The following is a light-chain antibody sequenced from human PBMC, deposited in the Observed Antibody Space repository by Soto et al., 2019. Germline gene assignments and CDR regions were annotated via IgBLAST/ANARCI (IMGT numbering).Light chain of an antibody. CDR1: QSVSSSF. Sequence: EIVLTQSPGTLSLSPGEGANLSCSASQSVSSSFLAWYQQKVGQAPRLLIYGASSRATGIPDRFSGSGSGTDFTLTISRLEPEDFAVYYCQQYGSSPRNFGQGTRLENK. J-gene: IGKJ5*01. CDR3: QQYGSSPRN. CDR2: GAS. V-gene: IGKV3-20*01.